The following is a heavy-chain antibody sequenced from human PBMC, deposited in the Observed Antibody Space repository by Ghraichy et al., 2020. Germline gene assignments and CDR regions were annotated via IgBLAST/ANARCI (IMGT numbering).Heavy chain of an antibody. CDR3: ARAHGVGYYFDY. V-gene: IGHV3-30-3*01. CDR2: ISYDGSNK. D-gene: IGHD4-17*01. J-gene: IGHJ4*02. CDR1: GFTFSSYA. Sequence: GGSLRLSCAASGFTFSSYAMHWVRQAPGKGLEWVAVISYDGSNKYYADSVKGRFTISRDNSKNTLYVQMNSLRAEDTAVYYCARAHGVGYYFDYWGQGTLVTVSS.